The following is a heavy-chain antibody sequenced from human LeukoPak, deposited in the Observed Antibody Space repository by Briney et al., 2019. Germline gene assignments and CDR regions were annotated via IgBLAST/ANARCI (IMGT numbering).Heavy chain of an antibody. CDR3: AKDSQGSAASSGFFDY. D-gene: IGHD2-2*01. V-gene: IGHV3-23*01. CDR1: GFIFSSYA. J-gene: IGHJ4*02. CDR2: ISSSGGST. Sequence: GGSLRLSCAASGFIFSSYAMSWVRQAPGKGLEWVSAISSSGGSTNYADSGKGRFTISRDRSKNTLYLQMDTLRAEDTAVYYCAKDSQGSAASSGFFDYWGQGTLVTVSS.